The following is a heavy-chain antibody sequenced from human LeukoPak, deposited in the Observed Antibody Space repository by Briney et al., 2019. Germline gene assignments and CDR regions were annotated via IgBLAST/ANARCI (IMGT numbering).Heavy chain of an antibody. Sequence: PGGPLRLSCAASGFTFSSYGMHWVRQAPGKGLEWVANIKQDGSEKYYVDSVKGRFTISRDNAKNSLNLQMNSLRAEDTAVYYCARADSSGYYLVGGFDIWGQGTMVTVSS. CDR2: IKQDGSEK. CDR3: ARADSSGYYLVGGFDI. J-gene: IGHJ3*02. V-gene: IGHV3-7*01. CDR1: GFTFSSYG. D-gene: IGHD3-22*01.